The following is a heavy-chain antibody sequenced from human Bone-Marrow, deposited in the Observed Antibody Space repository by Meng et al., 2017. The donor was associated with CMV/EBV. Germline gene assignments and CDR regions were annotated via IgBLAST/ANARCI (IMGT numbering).Heavy chain of an antibody. D-gene: IGHD3-3*01. CDR2: MNPNTGDT. CDR1: GYGFTSYD. V-gene: IGHV1-8*03. CDR3: ARAISFRDYWSGYLAYYFDY. J-gene: IGHJ4*02. Sequence: ASVKVSCKASGYGFTSYDINWIRQAAGHGLEWVGWMNPNTGDTAYAQRFQGRVTITRSTSISTTYMELSGLRSDDTAVYYCARAISFRDYWSGYLAYYFDYWGQGTLVTVSS.